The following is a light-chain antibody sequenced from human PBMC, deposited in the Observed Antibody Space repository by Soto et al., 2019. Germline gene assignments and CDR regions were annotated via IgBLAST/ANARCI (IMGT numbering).Light chain of an antibody. Sequence: EILMTQSPVTLSVSPGERATLSCRASQSVSSSYLGWYQQKPGKAPRLLMYGAFIMQSGVPERFSGSGSGTDFTLTISRLQPEDFAVYYCQQYDSSPPTFGQGTKVDIK. V-gene: IGKV3-20*01. CDR1: QSVSSSY. CDR2: GAF. J-gene: IGKJ1*01. CDR3: QQYDSSPPT.